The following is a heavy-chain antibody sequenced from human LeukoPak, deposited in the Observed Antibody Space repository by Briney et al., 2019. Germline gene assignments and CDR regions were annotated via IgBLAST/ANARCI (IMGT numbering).Heavy chain of an antibody. CDR1: RFTFSSYD. V-gene: IGHV3-30-3*01. J-gene: IGHJ4*02. CDR2: ISYDGSNK. D-gene: IGHD2-15*01. Sequence: PGGSLRLSCAASRFTFSSYDMHWVRQAPGKGLERVAVISYDGSNKYYADSVKGRFTISRDNSKNTLYLQMNSLRAEDTAVYYCARYCSGVSCYHFDYWGQGTLVTVSS. CDR3: ARYCSGVSCYHFDY.